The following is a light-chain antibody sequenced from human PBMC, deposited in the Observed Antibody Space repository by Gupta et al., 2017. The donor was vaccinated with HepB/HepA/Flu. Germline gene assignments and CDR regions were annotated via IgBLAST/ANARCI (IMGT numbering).Light chain of an antibody. V-gene: IGKV3-11*01. CDR2: DAA. CDR3: KEGRNRPPLT. J-gene: IGKJ4*01. Sequence: EIVFTPSPATLALSPGERATLSCRASQSVSIYLTWYQQKPGQAPRLLIYDAANRATGSPATFSGSRAGTEFSLTISSLEPEDFVVYYYKEGRNRPPLTFGGGTRVEVK. CDR1: QSVSIY.